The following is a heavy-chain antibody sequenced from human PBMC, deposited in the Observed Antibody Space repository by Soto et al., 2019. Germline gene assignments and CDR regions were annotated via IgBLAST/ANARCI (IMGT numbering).Heavy chain of an antibody. Sequence: GGSLRLSCAAYGFTVSSNYMSWVRQAPGKGLEWVSVIYSGGSTYYADSVRGRFTISRDNSKNTLYLQMKSLRAEDTAVYYCARDPPATRHGMDVWGQGTTVTVSS. V-gene: IGHV3-53*01. CDR3: ARDPPATRHGMDV. J-gene: IGHJ6*02. CDR1: GFTVSSNY. CDR2: IYSGGST.